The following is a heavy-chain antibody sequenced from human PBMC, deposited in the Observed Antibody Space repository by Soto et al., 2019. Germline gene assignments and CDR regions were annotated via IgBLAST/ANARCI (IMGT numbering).Heavy chain of an antibody. CDR3: ARGIAARSPMFDP. D-gene: IGHD6-6*01. J-gene: IGHJ5*02. V-gene: IGHV1-2*04. Sequence: ASVKVSCKASGYTFTGYYMHWVRQAPGQGLEWIGWINPNSGGTNYAQKFQGWVTMTRDTSISTAYMELSRLRFDDTAVYYCARGIAARSPMFDPWGQGTLVTVSS. CDR2: INPNSGGT. CDR1: GYTFTGYY.